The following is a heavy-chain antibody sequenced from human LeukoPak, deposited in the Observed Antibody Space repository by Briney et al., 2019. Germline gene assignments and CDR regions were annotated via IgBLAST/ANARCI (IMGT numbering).Heavy chain of an antibody. V-gene: IGHV3-11*01. CDR2: ISDSGSTI. Sequence: TGGSLRLSCAASGFTFSDYYMSWVRQAPGKGGEWGSYISDSGSTIYYADSVKGRFTISRDNAKNSLYLQMNSLSAEDTAVYYCARGGTTHSLWGQGTLVTVSS. J-gene: IGHJ4*02. CDR1: GFTFSDYY. D-gene: IGHD1-1*01. CDR3: ARGGTTHSL.